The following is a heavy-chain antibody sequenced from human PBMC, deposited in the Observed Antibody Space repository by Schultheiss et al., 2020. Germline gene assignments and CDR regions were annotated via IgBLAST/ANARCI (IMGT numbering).Heavy chain of an antibody. CDR1: GGSISSYY. Sequence: SETLSLTCTVSGGSISSYYWSWIRQPPGKGLEWIGYIYYSGSTYYNPSLKSRVTISVDTSKNQFSLKLSSVTAADTAVYYCARLGDYSNYYFDYWGQGTLVTVSS. D-gene: IGHD4-11*01. CDR3: ARLGDYSNYYFDY. V-gene: IGHV4-59*08. CDR2: IYYSGST. J-gene: IGHJ4*02.